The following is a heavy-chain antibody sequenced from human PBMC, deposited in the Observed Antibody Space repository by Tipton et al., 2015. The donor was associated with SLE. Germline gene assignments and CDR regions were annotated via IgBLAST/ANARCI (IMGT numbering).Heavy chain of an antibody. Sequence: SLRLSCAASGFSFSSNAMNWVRQAPGKWLEWVSAISGSGGSTYYADSVKGRFTISRDNSKNTLYLQMNSLRAEDTAVYYCAKGVYSCSDWGQGTLVTASS. V-gene: IGHV3-23*01. J-gene: IGHJ4*02. CDR2: ISGSGGST. CDR1: GFSFSSNA. CDR3: AKGVYSCSD. D-gene: IGHD6-13*01.